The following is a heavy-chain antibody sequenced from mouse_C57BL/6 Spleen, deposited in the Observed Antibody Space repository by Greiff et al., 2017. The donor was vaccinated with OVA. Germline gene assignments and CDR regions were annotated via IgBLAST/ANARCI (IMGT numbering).Heavy chain of an antibody. CDR2: INPGSGGT. J-gene: IGHJ2*01. V-gene: IGHV1-54*01. Sequence: VQLQQSGAELVRPGTSVKVSCKASGYAFTNYLIEWVKQRPGQGLEWIGVINPGSGGTNYNEKFKGKATLTADKSSSTAYMQLSSLTSEDSAVYFCARSTRSSFDYWGQGTTLTVSS. D-gene: IGHD1-1*01. CDR3: ARSTRSSFDY. CDR1: GYAFTNYL.